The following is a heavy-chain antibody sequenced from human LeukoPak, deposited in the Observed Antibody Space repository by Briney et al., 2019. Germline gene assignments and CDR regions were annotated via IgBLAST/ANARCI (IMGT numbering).Heavy chain of an antibody. CDR3: ARDPKYYYDSSGYPIGWFDP. CDR1: GYTFTSYY. Sequence: ASVKVSCKASGYTFTSYYMHWVRQAPGQGLEWMGIINPSGGSTSYAQKFQGRVTMTTDTSTNTAYMELRSLRSDDTAVYYCARDPKYYYDSSGYPIGWFDPWGQGTLVTVSS. CDR2: INPSGGST. J-gene: IGHJ5*02. V-gene: IGHV1-46*01. D-gene: IGHD3-22*01.